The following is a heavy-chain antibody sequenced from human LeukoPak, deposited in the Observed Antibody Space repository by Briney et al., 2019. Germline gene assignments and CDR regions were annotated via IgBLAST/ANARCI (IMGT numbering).Heavy chain of an antibody. Sequence: SETLSLTCTVSGGSILSYWSWIRQPPEKGLEWIGIISYSGSTYYNPSLKSRVTISLDTSKNQFSLKLSSVTAADTAVYYCARFITTGYYFDYWGQGTLVTVSS. CDR1: GGSILSY. J-gene: IGHJ4*02. CDR3: ARFITTGYYFDY. V-gene: IGHV4-59*04. D-gene: IGHD3-3*01. CDR2: ISYSGST.